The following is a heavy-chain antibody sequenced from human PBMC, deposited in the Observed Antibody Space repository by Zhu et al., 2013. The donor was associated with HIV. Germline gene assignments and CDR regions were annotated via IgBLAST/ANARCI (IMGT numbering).Heavy chain of an antibody. V-gene: IGHV1-18*01. CDR2: ISAYNGNT. D-gene: IGHD2-8*01. CDR1: GYTFTSYG. Sequence: QVQLVQSGAEVKKPGSSVKVSCKASGYTFTSYGISWVRQAPGQGLEWMGWISAYNGNTNYAQKLQGRVTMTTDTSTSTAYMELRSLRSDDTAVYYCARPRTALLTSLSPSYYYGMDVWGQGTTVTVSS. J-gene: IGHJ6*02. CDR3: ARPRTALLTSLSPSYYYGMDV.